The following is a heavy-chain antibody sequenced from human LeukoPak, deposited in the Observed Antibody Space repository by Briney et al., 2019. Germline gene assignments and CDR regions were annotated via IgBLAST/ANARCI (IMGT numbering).Heavy chain of an antibody. CDR1: GYTFTSYG. D-gene: IGHD3-10*02. V-gene: IGHV1-18*01. CDR3: ARVFGEFSDY. Sequence: ASVKVSCKASGYTFTSYGISWVRQPPGQGLEWMGWISAYNGNTNYAKKLQGRVTMTTNTSTSTAYMELRSLRSDDTAGYYCARVFGEFSDYWGQGTLVTVSS. CDR2: ISAYNGNT. J-gene: IGHJ4*02.